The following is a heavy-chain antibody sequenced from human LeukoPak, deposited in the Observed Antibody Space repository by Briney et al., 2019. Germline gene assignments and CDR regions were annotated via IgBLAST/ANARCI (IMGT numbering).Heavy chain of an antibody. J-gene: IGHJ4*02. CDR3: ARRDGYNPYDY. D-gene: IGHD5-24*01. CDR1: GFTFSSYA. CDR2: ISYDGSNK. Sequence: GGSLRLSCAASGFTFSSYAMHWVRQAPGKGLEWVAVISYDGSNKYYADSVKGRFTISRDNSKNTLYLQMNSLRAEDTAVYYCARRDGYNPYDYWGRGTLVTVSS. V-gene: IGHV3-30-3*01.